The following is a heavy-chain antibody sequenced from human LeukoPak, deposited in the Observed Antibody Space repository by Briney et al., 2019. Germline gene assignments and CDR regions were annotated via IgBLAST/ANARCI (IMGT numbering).Heavy chain of an antibody. Sequence: SETLSLTCAVSGGSISSSNWWSWVRQPPGKGLEWIGEIYHSGSTNYNPSLKSRVTISVDKSKNQFSLKLSSVTAADTAVYYCARLFGSYPSLNWFDPWGQGTLVTVSS. J-gene: IGHJ5*02. CDR3: ARLFGSYPSLNWFDP. D-gene: IGHD3-10*01. CDR2: IYHSGST. V-gene: IGHV4-4*02. CDR1: GGSISSSNW.